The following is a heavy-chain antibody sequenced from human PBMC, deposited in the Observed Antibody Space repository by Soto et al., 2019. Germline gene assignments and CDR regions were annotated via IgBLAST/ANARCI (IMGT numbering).Heavy chain of an antibody. CDR2: IIPLFNTT. J-gene: IGHJ4*02. Sequence: QVHLVQSEAEVKKPGSSVKVSCKASGGTFSSYTVSWVRQAPGKGLEWVGGIIPLFNTTYYAQKFQGRVTILADKSTSTAYMELSNLSSGDTAVYYCARSLGRGWTPYWGQGTLVTVSS. CDR1: GGTFSSYT. CDR3: ARSLGRGWTPY. V-gene: IGHV1-69*06. D-gene: IGHD6-19*01.